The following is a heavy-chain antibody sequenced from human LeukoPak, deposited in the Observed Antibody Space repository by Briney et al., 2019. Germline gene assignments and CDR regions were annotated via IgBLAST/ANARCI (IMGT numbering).Heavy chain of an antibody. J-gene: IGHJ4*02. CDR3: AKGGAVATFDY. V-gene: IGHV3-21*04. CDR1: GFTFSSYS. D-gene: IGHD6-19*01. CDR2: ISSSSSYI. Sequence: GGSLRLSCAASGFTFSSYSMNWVRQAPGKGLEWVSSISSSSSYICYADSVKGRFTISRDNSKNTLYLQMNSLRAEDTAVYYCAKGGAVATFDYWGQGTLVTVSS.